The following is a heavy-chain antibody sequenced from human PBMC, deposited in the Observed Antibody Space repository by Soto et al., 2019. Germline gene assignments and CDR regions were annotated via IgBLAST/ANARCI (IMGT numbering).Heavy chain of an antibody. Sequence: SETLSLTCAVYGGSFSGYYWSWIRRPPGKGLEWIAEINHGGSTSYNPSLKSRVTISLDTSKNQFSLKLNSVTAADTSVYYCARGPEYYYGGSGLLDSWGQGTLVTVSS. D-gene: IGHD3-22*01. CDR3: ARGPEYYYGGSGLLDS. CDR2: INHGGST. CDR1: GGSFSGYY. J-gene: IGHJ4*02. V-gene: IGHV4-34*01.